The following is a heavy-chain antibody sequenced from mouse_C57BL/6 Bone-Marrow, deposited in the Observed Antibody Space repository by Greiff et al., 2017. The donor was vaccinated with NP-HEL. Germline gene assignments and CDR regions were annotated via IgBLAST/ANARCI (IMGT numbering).Heavy chain of an antibody. CDR3: ARQFITTVVADWYFDV. Sequence: EVKVVESGGGLVKPGGSLKLSCAASGFTFSDYGMHWVRQAPEKGLEWVAYISSGSSTIHYADTVKGRFTISRDNAKNTLFLQMTSLRSEDTAMYYCARQFITTVVADWYFDVWGTGTTVTVSS. CDR1: GFTFSDYG. CDR2: ISSGSSTI. D-gene: IGHD1-1*01. V-gene: IGHV5-17*01. J-gene: IGHJ1*03.